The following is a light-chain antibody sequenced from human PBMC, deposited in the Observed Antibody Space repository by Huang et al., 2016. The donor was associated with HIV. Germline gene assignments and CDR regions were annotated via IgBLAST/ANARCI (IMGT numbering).Light chain of an antibody. V-gene: IGKV1-39*01. CDR2: ASS. Sequence: DIQMTQSPSSLSASIGDRVTIPCRASQSISKYLTWYQHRPGKAPNLLIYASSNLHSGVPSRFSGSGSGTDFTLTINSLQPEDFATYYCQQSYNTPFTFGPGTKVDIK. CDR3: QQSYNTPFT. CDR1: QSISKY. J-gene: IGKJ3*01.